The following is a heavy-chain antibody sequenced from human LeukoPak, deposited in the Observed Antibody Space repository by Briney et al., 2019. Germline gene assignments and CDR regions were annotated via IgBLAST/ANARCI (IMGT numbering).Heavy chain of an antibody. CDR1: GGSVSSGSYY. D-gene: IGHD3-10*01. Sequence: SETLSLTCTVSGGSVSSGSYYWSWIRQPPGKGLEGLGYIYYSGSTNYNPSLKSRVTISVDTSKNQFSLKLSSVTAADTAVYYCARVLAYYYGSVYYYGMDVWGKGTTVTVSS. J-gene: IGHJ6*04. CDR2: IYYSGST. CDR3: ARVLAYYYGSVYYYGMDV. V-gene: IGHV4-61*01.